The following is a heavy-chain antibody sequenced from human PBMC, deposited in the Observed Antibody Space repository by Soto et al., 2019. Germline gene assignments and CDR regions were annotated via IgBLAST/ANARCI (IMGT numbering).Heavy chain of an antibody. D-gene: IGHD3-22*01. J-gene: IGHJ4*02. Sequence: GGSLRLSCAASGFTFSSYWMSWVRQAPGKGLEWVANIKQDGSEKYYVDSVKGRFTISRDNAKNSLYPQMNSLRAEDTAVYYCARGFRIVVVSRGFDYWGQGTLVTVSS. V-gene: IGHV3-7*01. CDR1: GFTFSSYW. CDR2: IKQDGSEK. CDR3: ARGFRIVVVSRGFDY.